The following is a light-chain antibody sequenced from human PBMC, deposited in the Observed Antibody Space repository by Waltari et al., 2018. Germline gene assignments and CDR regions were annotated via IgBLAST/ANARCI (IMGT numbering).Light chain of an antibody. V-gene: IGKV1-8*01. CDR1: QGVSSY. J-gene: IGKJ1*01. CDR2: AAS. Sequence: AIQMTQSPSSLSASVGDRVTITCRASQGVSSYLAWYQQKPGKAPNLLIYAASTLQSGVPSRFSGSGSGTDFSLIISCLQSEDFATYYCQQYYSYPWTFGQGTKVEI. CDR3: QQYYSYPWT.